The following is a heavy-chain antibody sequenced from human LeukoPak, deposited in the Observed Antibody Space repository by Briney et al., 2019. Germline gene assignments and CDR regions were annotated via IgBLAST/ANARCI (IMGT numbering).Heavy chain of an antibody. D-gene: IGHD5-12*01. CDR1: GFTFSSYG. CDR2: IWYDGSNK. J-gene: IGHJ4*02. V-gene: IGHV3-33*06. Sequence: GSLRLSCAASGFTFSSYGMHWVRQAPGKGLEWVAVIWYDGSNKYYADSVKGRFTISRDNSKNTLYLQMNSLRAEDTAVYYCAKEKGGYYFDYWGQGTLVTVSS. CDR3: AKEKGGYYFDY.